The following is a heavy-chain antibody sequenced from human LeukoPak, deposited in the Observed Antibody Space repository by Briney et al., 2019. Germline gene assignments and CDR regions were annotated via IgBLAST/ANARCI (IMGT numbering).Heavy chain of an antibody. V-gene: IGHV3-7*01. CDR1: GFTFSSYW. Sequence: GGSLRLSCAASGFTFSSYWMSWVRQAPGKGLEWVANIKQDGSEKYYVDSVKGRFTISRDNAKNSLYLQMNSLRGEDTAVYYCARDWGLTYYYFYYYMGVWGKGTTVTVSS. CDR3: ARDWGLTYYYFYYYMGV. CDR2: IKQDGSEK. J-gene: IGHJ6*03. D-gene: IGHD3-10*01.